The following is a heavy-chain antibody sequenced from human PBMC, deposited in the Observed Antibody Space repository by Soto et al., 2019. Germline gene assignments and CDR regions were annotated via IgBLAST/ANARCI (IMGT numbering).Heavy chain of an antibody. CDR1: GFTFSSYW. CDR3: LCFWGGGYYCDGIAF. J-gene: IGHJ6*02. D-gene: IGHD3-16*01. V-gene: IGHV3-74*01. CDR2: INSDGSST. Sequence: GGSLRLSCAASGFTFSSYWMHWVRQAPGKGLVWVSRINSDGSSTSYADSVKGRFTISRDNAKNTLYLQMNSLRAEDTAVYYCLCFWGGGYYCDGIAFWGQGSKVTVS.